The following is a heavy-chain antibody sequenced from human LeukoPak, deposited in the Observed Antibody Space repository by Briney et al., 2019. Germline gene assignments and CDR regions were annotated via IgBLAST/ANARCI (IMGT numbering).Heavy chain of an antibody. CDR2: IWYDGSNK. V-gene: IGHV3-33*01. Sequence: GGSLRLSCAASGFTFSSYGMHWVRQAPGKGLEWVAVIWYDGSNKYYADSVKGRFTISRDNSKNTLYLQMNSLRAEDTAVYYCARDRIKLSRSLDYRGQGTLVTVSS. J-gene: IGHJ4*02. CDR3: ARDRIKLSRSLDY. CDR1: GFTFSSYG. D-gene: IGHD1-14*01.